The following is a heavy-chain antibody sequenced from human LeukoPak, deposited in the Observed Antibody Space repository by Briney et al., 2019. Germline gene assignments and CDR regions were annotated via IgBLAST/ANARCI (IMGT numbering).Heavy chain of an antibody. D-gene: IGHD2-2*01. CDR2: ISGSGGST. V-gene: IGHV3-23*01. CDR3: AKDRSCSGSSCNVGS. CDR1: GFTFSSFA. J-gene: IGHJ3*01. Sequence: GGSLRLSCAASGFTFSSFAMSWVRQAPGKGLEWVSAISGSGGSTFYADSVKGRFTISRDNSKNTLFLQMNGLRAEDTAVYYCAKDRSCSGSSCNVGSWGQGTMVTVSP.